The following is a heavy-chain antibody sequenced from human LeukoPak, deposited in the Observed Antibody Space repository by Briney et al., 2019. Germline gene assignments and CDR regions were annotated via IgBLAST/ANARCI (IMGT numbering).Heavy chain of an antibody. CDR2: IIPIFGTA. CDR3: ARELEQQLAYDY. V-gene: IGHV1-69*06. D-gene: IGHD6-13*01. CDR1: GGTFSSYA. Sequence: SVKVSCKASGGTFSSYAISWVRQAPGQGLEWMGGIIPIFGTANYAQKFQGRVTITADKSTSTAYMELSSLRSEDTAVYCCARELEQQLAYDYWGQGTLVTVSS. J-gene: IGHJ4*02.